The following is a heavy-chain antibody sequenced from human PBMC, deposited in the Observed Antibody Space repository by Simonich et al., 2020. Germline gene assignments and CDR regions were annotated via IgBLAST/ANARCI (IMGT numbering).Heavy chain of an antibody. CDR3: ARGRLTGDKGAFDI. CDR2: SNPNSGGT. J-gene: IGHJ3*02. Sequence: QVQLVQSGAEVKKPGASVKVSCKASGYTFTGYYMHWVRQAPGQGLGWMGGSNPNSGGTNYDQKFQGRVTMTREPSISTAYMERSRLRSDDTAVYYCARGRLTGDKGAFDIWGQGTMVTVSS. CDR1: GYTFTGYY. D-gene: IGHD7-27*01. V-gene: IGHV1-2*02.